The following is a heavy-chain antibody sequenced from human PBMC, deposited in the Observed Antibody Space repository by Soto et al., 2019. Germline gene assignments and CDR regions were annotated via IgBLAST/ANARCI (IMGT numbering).Heavy chain of an antibody. CDR2: IKSKTDGGTT. J-gene: IGHJ3*02. CDR3: TTGPMIVVVITPFDI. Sequence: LRLSCAASGFTFSNAWMSWVRQAPGKGLEWVGRIKSKTDGGTTDYAAPVKGRFTISRDDSKNTLYLQMNSLKTEDTAVYYCTTGPMIVVVITPFDIWGQGTMVTVSS. V-gene: IGHV3-15*01. CDR1: GFTFSNAW. D-gene: IGHD3-22*01.